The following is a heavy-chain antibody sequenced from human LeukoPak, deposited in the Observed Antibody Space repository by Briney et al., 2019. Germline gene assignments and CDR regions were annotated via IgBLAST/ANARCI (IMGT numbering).Heavy chain of an antibody. CDR2: ISWNSGSI. D-gene: IGHD5-24*01. CDR3: AKDLSERRRSYYFDY. Sequence: GGSLRLSCAASGFTFDDYAMHWVRQAPGKGLEWVSGISWNSGSIGYADPVKGRFTISRDNAKNSLYLQMNSLRAEDTALYYCAKDLSERRRSYYFDYWGQGTLVTVSS. J-gene: IGHJ4*02. CDR1: GFTFDDYA. V-gene: IGHV3-9*01.